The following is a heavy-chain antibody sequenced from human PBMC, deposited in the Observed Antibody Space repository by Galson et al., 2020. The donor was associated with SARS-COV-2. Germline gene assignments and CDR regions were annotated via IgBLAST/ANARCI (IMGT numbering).Heavy chain of an antibody. J-gene: IGHJ4*02. CDR2: ISGSGGST. CDR3: AKGGIRWEVLFDS. D-gene: IGHD3-3*02. CDR1: GFTFKTYP. V-gene: IGHV3-23*01. Sequence: GESLKISCAASGFTFKTYPISWVRQAPGKGLQWVSGISGSGGSTHYADSVKGRFTVSRDNSKNTLFLEMNSLTDEDAAVYYCAKGGIRWEVLFDSWGQGTPVTVSS.